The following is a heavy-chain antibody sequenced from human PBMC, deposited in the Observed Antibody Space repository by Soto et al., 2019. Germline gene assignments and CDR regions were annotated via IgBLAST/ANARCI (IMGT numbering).Heavy chain of an antibody. V-gene: IGHV3-23*01. D-gene: IGHD3-16*02. CDR3: AKPVTVRGVIENWFDP. CDR2: ISGSGGST. Sequence: EVQLLESGGGLVQPGGSLRLSCAASGFTFSSYAMSWVRQAPGKGLEWVSAISGSGGSTYYADSVKGRFTISRDNSKNTLYLQMNSLRAEDTAVYYCAKPVTVRGVIENWFDPWGQGTLVTVSS. J-gene: IGHJ5*02. CDR1: GFTFSSYA.